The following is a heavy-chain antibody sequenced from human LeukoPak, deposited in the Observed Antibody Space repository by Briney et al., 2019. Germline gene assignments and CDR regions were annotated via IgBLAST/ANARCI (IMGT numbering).Heavy chain of an antibody. CDR3: ARDYSTAGYDGLV. D-gene: IGHD3-22*01. Sequence: SETLSLTCTVSGGSISSSSYYWGWIRQPPGKGLEWIGSTYYSGSTYYNPSLKSRVTISVDTSKNQFSLKLSSVTAADTAVYYCARDYSTAGYDGLVWGQGTLVTVSS. CDR2: TYYSGST. CDR1: GGSISSSSYY. J-gene: IGHJ4*02. V-gene: IGHV4-39*07.